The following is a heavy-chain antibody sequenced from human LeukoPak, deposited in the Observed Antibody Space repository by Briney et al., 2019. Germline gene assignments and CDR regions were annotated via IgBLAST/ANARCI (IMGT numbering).Heavy chain of an antibody. D-gene: IGHD3-16*01. V-gene: IGHV4-38-2*02. Sequence: SETLSLTCTVSGYSISSGYYWGWIRQPPGKGLEWIGSIYHSGSTYYNPPLKSRVTISVDTSKNQFSLKLSSVTAADTAVYYCASYTDAFDIWGQGTMVTVSS. CDR1: GYSISSGYY. CDR2: IYHSGST. CDR3: ASYTDAFDI. J-gene: IGHJ3*02.